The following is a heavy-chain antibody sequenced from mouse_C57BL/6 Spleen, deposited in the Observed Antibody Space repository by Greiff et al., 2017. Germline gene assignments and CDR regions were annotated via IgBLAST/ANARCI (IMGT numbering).Heavy chain of an antibody. Sequence: QVQLQQPGAELVKPGASVKLSCKASGYTFTSYWMHWVKQRPGRGLEWIGRIDPHSGGTKYNEKFKSKATLPVDKPSSTAYMQLSSLTSEDSAVYYCARSYYGSSHYYAMDYWGQGTSVTVSS. CDR2: IDPHSGGT. CDR3: ARSYYGSSHYYAMDY. D-gene: IGHD1-1*01. J-gene: IGHJ4*01. CDR1: GYTFTSYW. V-gene: IGHV1-72*01.